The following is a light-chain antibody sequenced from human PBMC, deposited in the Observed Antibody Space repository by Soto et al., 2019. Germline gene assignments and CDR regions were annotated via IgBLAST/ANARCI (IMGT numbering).Light chain of an antibody. CDR3: QQYNNWLT. CDR1: QSVSSN. J-gene: IGKJ4*01. CDR2: GAS. Sequence: EIVMTQSPATLSVSPGERATLSCRASQSVSSNLAWYQQKPGQAPRLLIYGASTRPTGIPARFSGSGSGTELPLTISSLQSEDFAVYYCQQYNNWLTFGGGTKVEIK. V-gene: IGKV3-15*01.